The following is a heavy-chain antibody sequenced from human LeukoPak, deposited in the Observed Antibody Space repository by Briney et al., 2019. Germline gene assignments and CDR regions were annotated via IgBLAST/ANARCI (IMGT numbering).Heavy chain of an antibody. D-gene: IGHD4-23*01. CDR2: IRYDGSNK. CDR1: GFTFSSYG. J-gene: IGHJ5*02. V-gene: IGHV3-30*02. CDR3: ANSRTTVDNWFDP. Sequence: TGGSLRLSCAASGFTFSSYGMHWVRQAPGKGLERVAFIRYDGSNKYYADSVKGRFTISRDNSKNTLYLQMNSLRAEDTSVYYCANSRTTVDNWFDPWGQGTLVTVSS.